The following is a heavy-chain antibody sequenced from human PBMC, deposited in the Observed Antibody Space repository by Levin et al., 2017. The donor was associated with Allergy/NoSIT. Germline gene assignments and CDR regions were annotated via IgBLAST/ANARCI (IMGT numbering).Heavy chain of an antibody. CDR3: ARDPSYSSSYDY. V-gene: IGHV3-11*05. Sequence: GESLKISCAASGFTFSDYYMSWIRQAPGKGLEWVSYISSSSSYTNYADSVKGRFTISRDNAKNSLYLQMNSLRAEDTAVYYCARDPSYSSSYDYWGQGTLVTVSS. CDR2: ISSSSSYT. J-gene: IGHJ4*02. D-gene: IGHD6-13*01. CDR1: GFTFSDYY.